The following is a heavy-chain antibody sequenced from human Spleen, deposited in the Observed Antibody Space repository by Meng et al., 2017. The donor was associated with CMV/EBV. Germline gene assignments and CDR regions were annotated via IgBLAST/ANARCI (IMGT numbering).Heavy chain of an antibody. D-gene: IGHD2-21*01. J-gene: IGHJ4*02. V-gene: IGHV4-61*05. CDR3: AGGYCGGDCYPFDY. Sequence: GSLRLSCTVSGGSISSSSYYWGWIRQPPGKGLEWIGYISYSGNTNYNPSLKSRVTISVDTSKNQFSLKLSSVTAADTAVYYCAGGYCGGDCYPFDYWGQGTLVTVSS. CDR2: ISYSGNT. CDR1: GGSISSSSYY.